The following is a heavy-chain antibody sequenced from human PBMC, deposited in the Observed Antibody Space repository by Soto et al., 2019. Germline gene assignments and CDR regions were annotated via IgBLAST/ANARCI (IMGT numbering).Heavy chain of an antibody. J-gene: IGHJ4*02. CDR1: GFAISNNA. Sequence: GGSLRLSWAASGFAISNNAMSWVRQAPGKGLEWVSGISGSGGSTYYADSVKGRFTLSRDNSKNTLYLQMNSLRAEDTAVYYCAKIMFYYDSSGFDYWAQGTLVTVSS. V-gene: IGHV3-23*01. CDR2: ISGSGGST. D-gene: IGHD3-22*01. CDR3: AKIMFYYDSSGFDY.